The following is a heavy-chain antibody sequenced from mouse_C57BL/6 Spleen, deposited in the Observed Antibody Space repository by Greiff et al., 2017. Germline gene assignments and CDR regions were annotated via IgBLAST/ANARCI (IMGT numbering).Heavy chain of an antibody. CDR2: INPGSGGT. CDR3: ARSPTTVVATPFDY. CDR1: GYAFTNYL. J-gene: IGHJ2*01. V-gene: IGHV1-54*01. Sequence: VQLQQSGAELVRPGTSVKVSCKASGYAFTNYLIEWVKQRPGQGLEWIGVINPGSGGTNYNEKFKGKATLTADKSSSTAYMQLSSLTSEDSAVYFCARSPTTVVATPFDYWGQGTTRTVSS. D-gene: IGHD1-1*01.